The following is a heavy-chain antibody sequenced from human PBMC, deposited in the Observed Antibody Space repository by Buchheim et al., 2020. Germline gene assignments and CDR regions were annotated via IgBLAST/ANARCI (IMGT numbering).Heavy chain of an antibody. CDR1: GFTFSSSA. D-gene: IGHD1-26*01. J-gene: IGHJ3*02. Sequence: QVQLVESGGGVVQPGKFLRLSCAASGFTFSSSAMHWVRQTPGKGLEWVSVIWHDGSDKYYVDSVKGRFTISRDNAKNSLYLQMNSLRAEDTAVYYCARDGHSALSVWELFDIWGQGT. CDR2: IWHDGSDK. V-gene: IGHV3-33*01. CDR3: ARDGHSALSVWELFDI.